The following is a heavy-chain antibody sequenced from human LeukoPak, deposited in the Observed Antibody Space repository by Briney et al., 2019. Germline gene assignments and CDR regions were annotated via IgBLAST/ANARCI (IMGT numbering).Heavy chain of an antibody. J-gene: IGHJ4*02. D-gene: IGHD3-22*01. V-gene: IGHV3-11*01. CDR2: ISSSGSPI. Sequence: GGSLRLSCAASGFTFSDYYMSWIRQAPGKGLEWVSYISSSGSPIYYADSVKGRFTISRDNAKNSLYLQMNSLRAEDTAVYYCARFTYYCDSSGYSHWGQGTLVTVSS. CDR3: ARFTYYCDSSGYSH. CDR1: GFTFSDYY.